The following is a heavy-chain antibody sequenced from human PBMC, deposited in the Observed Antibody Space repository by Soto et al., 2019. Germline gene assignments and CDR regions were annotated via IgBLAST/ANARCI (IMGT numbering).Heavy chain of an antibody. Sequence: GGSLILSCAASGFSFSSYSMNWVRQAPGKGLEWVSSISSSSSYIYYSDSVKGRFTISRDNAKNSLYLQMNSLRAEDTAVYYCARGGSSKAAAATDYYMDVWGKGTTVTVSS. CDR3: ARGGSSKAAAATDYYMDV. CDR2: ISSSSSYI. V-gene: IGHV3-21*01. D-gene: IGHD6-13*01. CDR1: GFSFSSYS. J-gene: IGHJ6*03.